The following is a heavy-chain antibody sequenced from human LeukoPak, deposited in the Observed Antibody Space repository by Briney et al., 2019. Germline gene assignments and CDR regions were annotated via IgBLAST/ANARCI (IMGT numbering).Heavy chain of an antibody. CDR1: GGSISSSDYY. J-gene: IGHJ5*02. D-gene: IGHD2-15*01. V-gene: IGHV4-39*01. CDR3: ARALGYCSGGSCTRGYNWFDP. Sequence: PSETLSLTCTVSGGSISSSDYYWGWVRPPPGKGLEWIVSIYYGGSTYYNPSLNSRVTISVDTSMNQFSLKLRFVTTADTAVYSCARALGYCSGGSCTRGYNWFDPWGQGTLVTVPS. CDR2: IYYGGST.